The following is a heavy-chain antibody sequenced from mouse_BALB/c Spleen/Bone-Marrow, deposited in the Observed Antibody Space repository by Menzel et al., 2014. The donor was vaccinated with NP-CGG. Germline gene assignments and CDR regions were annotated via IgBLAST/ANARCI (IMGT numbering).Heavy chain of an antibody. CDR1: GYSFTGYY. Sequence: VVKTGASVEISCKASGYSFTGYYMHWFKQSHGKSLEWIGYISCYNGAYGYNQKFKGKATFTVDTSSTIAYMQFNSLTSEDSAVCYCARSSDGTNDFDYWGQGTTLTVSS. J-gene: IGHJ2*01. V-gene: IGHV1S34*01. D-gene: IGHD2-3*01. CDR2: ISCYNGAY. CDR3: ARSSDGTNDFDY.